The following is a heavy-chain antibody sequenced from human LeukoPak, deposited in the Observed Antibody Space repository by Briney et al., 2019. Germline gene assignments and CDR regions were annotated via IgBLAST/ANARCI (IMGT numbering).Heavy chain of an antibody. CDR1: GGSISSGGYY. Sequence: SQTLSLTCTVSGGSISSGGYYWSWIRQHPGKGLEWIGYIYYSGSTYYNPSLKSRVTISVDTSKNQFSLKLSSVTAADTAVYYCARQRDLTTVPTFSIHYFDYWGQGTLVTVSS. V-gene: IGHV4-31*03. J-gene: IGHJ4*02. D-gene: IGHD4-11*01. CDR3: ARQRDLTTVPTFSIHYFDY. CDR2: IYYSGST.